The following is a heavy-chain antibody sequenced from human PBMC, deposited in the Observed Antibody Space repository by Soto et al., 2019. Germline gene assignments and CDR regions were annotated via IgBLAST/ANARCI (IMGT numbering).Heavy chain of an antibody. CDR2: INHSGST. CDR3: ARGRRGYKTGTTGGWFDP. V-gene: IGHV4-34*01. CDR1: GGSFSGYY. J-gene: IGHJ5*02. D-gene: IGHD1-1*01. Sequence: QVQLQQWGAGLLKPSETLSLTCAVYGGSFSGYYWSWIRQPPGKGLEWIGEINHSGSTNYNPSLKSRVTISVDTSKTQFSLKLSSVTAADTAVYYCARGRRGYKTGTTGGWFDPWGQGTLVTVSS.